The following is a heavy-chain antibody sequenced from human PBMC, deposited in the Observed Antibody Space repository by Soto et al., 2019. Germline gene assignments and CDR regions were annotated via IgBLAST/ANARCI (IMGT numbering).Heavy chain of an antibody. Sequence: QVQLQESGPGLVKPSQTLSLTCTVSGGSISSGGYYWSWIRQHPGKGLEWIGYIYYSGSTYYNPSLKSQVTISVDTSKNQFSLKLSSVTAADTAVYYCARGSGYSSGWHYWYFDLWGRGTLVTVSS. CDR2: IYYSGST. CDR1: GGSISSGGYY. J-gene: IGHJ2*01. D-gene: IGHD6-19*01. CDR3: ARGSGYSSGWHYWYFDL. V-gene: IGHV4-31*01.